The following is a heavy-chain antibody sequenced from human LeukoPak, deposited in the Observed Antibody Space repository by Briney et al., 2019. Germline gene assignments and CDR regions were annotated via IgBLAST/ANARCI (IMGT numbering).Heavy chain of an antibody. V-gene: IGHV4-61*01. CDR1: GGSIGGNSY. CDR2: ISNSGGT. Sequence: PSETLSLTCTVSGGSIGGNSYWSWIRQPPGKGPEWIGHISNSGGTYYSSSLSSRVTISLDTSKNQFSLKLRSVTAADTAVYYCARGGASSIPLDYWGRGTLVTVSS. D-gene: IGHD1-26*01. CDR3: ARGGASSIPLDY. J-gene: IGHJ4*02.